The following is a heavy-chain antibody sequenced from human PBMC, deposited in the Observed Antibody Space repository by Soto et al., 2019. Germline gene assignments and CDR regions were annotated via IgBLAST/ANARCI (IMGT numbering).Heavy chain of an antibody. J-gene: IGHJ4*02. D-gene: IGHD3-22*01. V-gene: IGHV4-4*02. CDR3: ARDPAKPYYYDSSGYYPY. CDR1: GGSISSSNW. CDR2: IYHSGST. Sequence: QVQLQESGPGLVKPSGTLSLTCAVSGGSISSSNWWSWVRQPPGKGREWIGEIYHSGSTNYNPSLKSRVTISVDKSKNQFSLKLSSVTAADTAVYYCARDPAKPYYYDSSGYYPYWGQGTLVTVSS.